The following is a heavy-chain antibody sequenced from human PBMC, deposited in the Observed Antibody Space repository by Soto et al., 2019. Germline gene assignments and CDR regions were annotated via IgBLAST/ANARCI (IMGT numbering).Heavy chain of an antibody. J-gene: IGHJ4*02. V-gene: IGHV4-31*03. Sequence: SETLSLTCTVSGGSISSYGYYWSWIRQHPGKGLEWIGYISYSGSTYYNPSLKSRITISVDTSKNQFSLKLSSVTAADTAVYYCARAYCTNGTCLNFDYWGPGTLVTVSS. CDR1: GGSISSYGYY. CDR3: ARAYCTNGTCLNFDY. CDR2: ISYSGST. D-gene: IGHD2-8*01.